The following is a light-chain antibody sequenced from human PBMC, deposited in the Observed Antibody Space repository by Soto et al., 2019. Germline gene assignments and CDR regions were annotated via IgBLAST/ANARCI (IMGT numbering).Light chain of an antibody. CDR2: DVS. CDR3: CSYAGTYTWV. J-gene: IGLJ3*02. V-gene: IGLV2-11*01. CDR1: RSDVGGYKY. Sequence: QSVLTQPRSVSGSPGQSVTISCTGTRSDVGGYKYVSWYQHHPGKAPKVMIYDVSKRPSGVPDRFSGSKSGNTASLTISGLQAEDEADYYCCSYAGTYTWVFGGGTKLTFL.